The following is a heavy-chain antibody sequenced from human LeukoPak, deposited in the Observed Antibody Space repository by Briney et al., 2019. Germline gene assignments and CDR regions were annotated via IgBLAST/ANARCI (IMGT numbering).Heavy chain of an antibody. CDR3: ARASSGDDSYYYYYYMDV. J-gene: IGHJ6*03. V-gene: IGHV3-33*01. D-gene: IGHD7-27*01. CDR2: IWYDGSNK. CDR1: GFTFSSYG. Sequence: GRSLRLSCAASGFTFSSYGMHWVRQAPGKGLEWVAVIWYDGSNKYYADSVKGRFTISRDNSKNTLYLQMNSLRAEDTAVYYCARASSGDDSYYYYYYMDVWGKGTTVTVSS.